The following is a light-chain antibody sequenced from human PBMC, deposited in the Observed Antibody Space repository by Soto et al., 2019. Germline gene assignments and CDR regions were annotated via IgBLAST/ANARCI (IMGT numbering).Light chain of an antibody. CDR2: DVS. J-gene: IGLJ1*01. CDR1: SSDVGGYNY. Sequence: QSALTQPASVSGSPGQSITISCTGTSSDVGGYNYVSWYQQHPGKAPKLMIYDVSNRPSGVSNRFSGSKSGNTASLTISGLQAEDEADYYCSSYTSSSTWVFGTGNKVTV. CDR3: SSYTSSSTWV. V-gene: IGLV2-14*01.